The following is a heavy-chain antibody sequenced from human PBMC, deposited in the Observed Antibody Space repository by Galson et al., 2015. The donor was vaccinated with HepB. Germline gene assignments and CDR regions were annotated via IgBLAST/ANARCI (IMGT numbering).Heavy chain of an antibody. CDR1: GYSFTSYW. V-gene: IGHV5-51*03. D-gene: IGHD4-17*01. CDR2: IYPGDSDT. Sequence: QSGAEVKKPGESLKISCKGSGYSFTSYWIGWVRQMPGKRLEWMGIIYPGDSDTSYSPYFQGQVTISADKSISTAYLQWSSLNASDTDMYYFARVGDYVGQQGAFDICGQGTMVAPSS. J-gene: IGHJ3*02. CDR3: ARVGDYVGQQGAFDI.